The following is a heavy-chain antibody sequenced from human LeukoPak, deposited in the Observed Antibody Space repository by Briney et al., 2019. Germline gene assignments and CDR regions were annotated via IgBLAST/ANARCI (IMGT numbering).Heavy chain of an antibody. V-gene: IGHV4-59*01. CDR2: IYYNGST. J-gene: IGHJ4*02. Sequence: PSETLSLTCTVSGGSISSYFWSWIRQPPGKGLEWIGYIYYNGSTNYNPSLKSRVTISVDTSKNQFSLKLSSVTAADTAVYYCARDIVGADYFDYWGQGTLVTVSS. CDR3: ARDIVGADYFDY. D-gene: IGHD1-26*01. CDR1: GGSISSYF.